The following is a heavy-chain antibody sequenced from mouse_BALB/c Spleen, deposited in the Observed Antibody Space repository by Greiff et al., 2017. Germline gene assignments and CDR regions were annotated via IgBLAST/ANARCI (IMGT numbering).Heavy chain of an antibody. Sequence: EVQLQQSGAELVKPGASVKLSCTASGFNIKDTYMHWVKQRPEQGLEWIGRIDPANGNTKYDPKFQGKATITADTSSNTAYLQLSSLTSEDTAVYYCARSGAYYGSLFAYWGQGTLVTVSA. J-gene: IGHJ3*01. CDR2: IDPANGNT. D-gene: IGHD2-10*01. V-gene: IGHV14-3*02. CDR3: ARSGAYYGSLFAY. CDR1: GFNIKDTY.